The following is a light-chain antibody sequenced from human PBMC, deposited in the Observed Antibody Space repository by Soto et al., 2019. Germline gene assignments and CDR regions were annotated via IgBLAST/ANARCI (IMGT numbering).Light chain of an antibody. V-gene: IGLV2-14*01. J-gene: IGLJ1*01. CDR3: SSYTTSSTRV. CDR2: EVT. CDR1: SSDVGIYNY. Sequence: QSVLTQPASVSGSPGQSIAISCTGSSSDVGIYNYVSWYQQHPGKVPKLIIYEVTNRPSGVSNRFSGSKSGNTASLIISGLQAEDEADYYGSSYTTSSTRVFGTGTKVTVL.